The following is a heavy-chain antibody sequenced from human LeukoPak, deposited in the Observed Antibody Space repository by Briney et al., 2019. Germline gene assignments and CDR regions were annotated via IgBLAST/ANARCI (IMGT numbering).Heavy chain of an antibody. Sequence: GGSLRLSCAASGFTFSSYSMNWVRQAPGKGLEWVANINQYGSEKYYVDSVKGRFTISRDNAKNSLYLQMNSLRAEDTAVYYCARVPGSGSYHKPLDYWGQGTLVTVSS. D-gene: IGHD1-26*01. CDR1: GFTFSSYS. J-gene: IGHJ4*02. CDR2: INQYGSEK. CDR3: ARVPGSGSYHKPLDY. V-gene: IGHV3-7*01.